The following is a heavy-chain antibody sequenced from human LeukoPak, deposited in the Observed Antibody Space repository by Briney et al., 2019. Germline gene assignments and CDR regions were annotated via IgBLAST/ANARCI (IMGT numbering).Heavy chain of an antibody. CDR2: IWADGSNT. V-gene: IGHV3-33*01. D-gene: IGHD2-15*01. Sequence: GGSLRLSCAASGFIFSTYGMHWVRQAPGKGLEWVAVIWADGSNTDYADSVKGRFTIFKDNSKNTLYLQMNSLRAEDTAVYYCARSGGGTYFDNWGQGTLVTVSS. CDR3: ARSGGGTYFDN. CDR1: GFIFSTYG. J-gene: IGHJ4*02.